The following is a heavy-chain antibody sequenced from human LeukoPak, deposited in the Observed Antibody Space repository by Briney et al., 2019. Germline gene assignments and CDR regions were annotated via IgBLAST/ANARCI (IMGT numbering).Heavy chain of an antibody. CDR1: GFTFSSYA. CDR3: AKERLRYFYWFPANWFDP. V-gene: IGHV3-23*01. Sequence: GGSLRLSCAASGFTFSSYAMSWVRQAPGKGLEWVSAISGSGGSTYYADSVKGRFTISRDNSKNTLYLQMNSLRAEDTAVYYCAKERLRYFYWFPANWFDPLGQGTLVTVSS. D-gene: IGHD3-9*01. CDR2: ISGSGGST. J-gene: IGHJ5*02.